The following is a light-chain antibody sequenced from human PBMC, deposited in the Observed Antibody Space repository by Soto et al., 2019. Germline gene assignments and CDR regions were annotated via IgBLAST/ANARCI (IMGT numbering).Light chain of an antibody. CDR1: QSVSSY. V-gene: IGKV3-11*01. CDR3: QQRSNWPPRVT. Sequence: EIVLTQSPATLSLCPGERATLSCRASQSVSSYLAWYQQKPGQAPRLLIYNASNRATGIPARFRGSGSGTDFTLTISSLEPEDFAVYYCQQRSNWPPRVTFGQGTKLEIK. CDR2: NAS. J-gene: IGKJ2*01.